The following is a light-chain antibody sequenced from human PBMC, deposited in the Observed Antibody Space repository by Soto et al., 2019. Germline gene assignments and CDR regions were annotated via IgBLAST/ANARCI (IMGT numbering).Light chain of an antibody. Sequence: TQSPSSVSASVGDRVTITCRASQGISSWLAWYQQKPGQAPRLLIYDASNRATGIPARFSGSGSGTDFTLTISSLEPEDFAVYYCQQRSNWAITFGQGTRLEIK. J-gene: IGKJ5*01. CDR2: DAS. CDR3: QQRSNWAIT. CDR1: QGISSW. V-gene: IGKV3-11*01.